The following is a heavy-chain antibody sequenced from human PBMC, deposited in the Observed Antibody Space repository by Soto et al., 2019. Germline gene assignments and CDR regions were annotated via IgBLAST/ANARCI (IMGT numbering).Heavy chain of an antibody. V-gene: IGHV1-69*13. J-gene: IGHJ6*02. CDR2: RSAIFGTA. Sequence: ASVKVSCKASGGTLSSYAISWVRQAPGQGLEWMGGRSAIFGTANYAQKCQGRVTITADESTSPAYMELSSLRSEDTAVYYWARDEDTAMVREYYYYGMDVWGQGTTVTVSS. CDR1: GGTLSSYA. CDR3: ARDEDTAMVREYYYYGMDV. D-gene: IGHD5-18*01.